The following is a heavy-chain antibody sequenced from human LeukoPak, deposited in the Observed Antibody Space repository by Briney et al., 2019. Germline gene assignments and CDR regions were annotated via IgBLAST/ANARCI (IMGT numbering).Heavy chain of an antibody. J-gene: IGHJ5*02. CDR3: ARDPQESTSVSNWFDP. CDR1: GYTFTSYG. Sequence: ASVKVSCKASGYTFTSYGISWVRQAPGQGIEWMGWISAYNGNTNYAQKLQDRVTMTTDTSTSTAYMELRSLRSDDTAVYYCARDPQESTSVSNWFDPWGQGTLVTVSS. CDR2: ISAYNGNT. D-gene: IGHD2-2*01. V-gene: IGHV1-18*01.